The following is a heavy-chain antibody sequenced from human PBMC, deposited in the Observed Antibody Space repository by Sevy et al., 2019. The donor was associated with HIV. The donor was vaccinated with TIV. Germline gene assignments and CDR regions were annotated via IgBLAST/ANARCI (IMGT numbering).Heavy chain of an antibody. D-gene: IGHD2-2*01. CDR3: ARESRTRFTDC. CDR2: ISSSGDTI. J-gene: IGHJ4*02. V-gene: IGHV3-11*01. CDR1: GFTFTDYY. Sequence: GGSLRLSYAASGFTFTDYYMSWIRQAPGKGLEWLSYISSSGDTIQYADSVKGRFTISRDNAKNSLSLQMNSLRAEDTAVYYCARESRTRFTDCWGQGTLVTVSS.